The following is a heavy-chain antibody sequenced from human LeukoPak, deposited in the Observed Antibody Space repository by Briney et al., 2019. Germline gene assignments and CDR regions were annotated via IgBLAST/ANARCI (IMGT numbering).Heavy chain of an antibody. Sequence: GESLKISCKGSEYSFTSYWIGWVRQMPGKGLEWMGIIYPDDSDTRYSPSFQGQVTISADKSISTAYLQWSSLKASDTAMYYCARLLPLYDILTGRRGYYYYGMDVWGQGTTVTVSS. J-gene: IGHJ6*02. D-gene: IGHD3-9*01. V-gene: IGHV5-51*01. CDR1: EYSFTSYW. CDR3: ARLLPLYDILTGRRGYYYYGMDV. CDR2: IYPDDSDT.